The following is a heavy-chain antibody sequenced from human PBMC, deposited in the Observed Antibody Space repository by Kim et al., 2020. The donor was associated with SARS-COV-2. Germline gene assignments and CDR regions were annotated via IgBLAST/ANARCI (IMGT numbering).Heavy chain of an antibody. V-gene: IGHV4-39*01. D-gene: IGHD1-26*01. J-gene: IGHJ6*01. CDR3: ARLSYVGYYSYYYGMDV. CDR1: GGSISSSSYY. CDR2: INYSGST. Sequence: SETLSLTCSVSGGSISSSSYYWGWIRQPPGKGLEWIGSINYSGSTYYNPSLKSRVTISVDTSKNQFSLKLSSVTAADTAVYYCARLSYVGYYSYYYGMDV.